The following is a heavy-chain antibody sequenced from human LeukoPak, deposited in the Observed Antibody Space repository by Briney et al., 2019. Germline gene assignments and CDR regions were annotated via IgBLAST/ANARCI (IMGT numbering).Heavy chain of an antibody. Sequence: GGSLRLSCAASGFTVSSNYMSWVRQAPGKGLEWVSVIYSGGSTYYADSVKGRFTISRDNAKNSLYLQMNSLRAEDTAVYYCARPLLRNDDAFDIWGQGTMVTVSS. D-gene: IGHD1-1*01. J-gene: IGHJ3*02. CDR1: GFTVSSNY. CDR3: ARPLLRNDDAFDI. CDR2: IYSGGST. V-gene: IGHV3-53*01.